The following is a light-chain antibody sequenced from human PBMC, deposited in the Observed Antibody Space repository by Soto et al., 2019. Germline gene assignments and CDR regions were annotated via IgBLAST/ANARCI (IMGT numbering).Light chain of an antibody. J-gene: IGKJ1*01. Sequence: DIPTTQSPSALSASVGDRVAITCRASQSISTYLAWYQQKPGKAPKLLIYKASSLESGVPSRFSGSGSGAEFTLTISSLQPDDFATYYCQQYNTYSRTFGQGTKVDIK. V-gene: IGKV1-5*03. CDR2: KAS. CDR1: QSISTY. CDR3: QQYNTYSRT.